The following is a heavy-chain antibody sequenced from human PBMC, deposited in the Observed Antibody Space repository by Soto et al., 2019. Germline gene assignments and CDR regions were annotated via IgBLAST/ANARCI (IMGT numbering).Heavy chain of an antibody. CDR1: GYTFTSYY. V-gene: IGHV1-46*01. Sequence: ASVKVSCKASGYTFTSYYMHWVRQAPGQGLEWMGIINPSGGSTSYAQKFQGRVTMTRDTSTSTAYMELRSLRSDDTAVYYCGSSKFESWNPEIDYFDYWGQGTLVTVSS. CDR3: GSSKFESWNPEIDYFDY. CDR2: INPSGGST. D-gene: IGHD1-1*01. J-gene: IGHJ4*02.